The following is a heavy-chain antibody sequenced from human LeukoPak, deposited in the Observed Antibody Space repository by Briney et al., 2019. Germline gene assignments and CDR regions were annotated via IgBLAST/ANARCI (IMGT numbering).Heavy chain of an antibody. CDR3: AGDHTFAPLAFDI. Sequence: PGGSLRLSCAASGFTFNDHYMDWVRQAPGKGLEWVGSSRNKVHNYATEYAASVKGRFIISRDDSQTSLYLQMNSLKTEDTAVYYCAGDHTFAPLAFDIWGQGIMVTVSS. V-gene: IGHV3-72*01. J-gene: IGHJ3*02. CDR1: GFTFNDHY. CDR2: SRNKVHNYAT.